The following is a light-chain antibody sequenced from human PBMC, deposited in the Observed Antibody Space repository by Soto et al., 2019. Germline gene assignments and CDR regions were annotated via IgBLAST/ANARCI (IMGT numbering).Light chain of an antibody. CDR3: SSYTSSSTL. V-gene: IGLV2-14*01. CDR1: SSDVGGYNY. Sequence: PAAEAGSPGQSPNLYCTRNSSDVGGYNYVSWYQQHPGKAPKLMIYDVSNRPSGVSNRFSGSKSGNTASLTISGLQAEDEADYYCSSYTSSSTLFGTGTKVTVL. J-gene: IGLJ1*01. CDR2: DVS.